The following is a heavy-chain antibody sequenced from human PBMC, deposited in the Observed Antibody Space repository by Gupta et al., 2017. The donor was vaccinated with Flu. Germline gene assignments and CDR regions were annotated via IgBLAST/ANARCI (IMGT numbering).Heavy chain of an antibody. Sequence: QVQLQQSGPGLVKPSQTLSLTCAISGDSVSGNSAAWNWIRQSPSRGLEWLGRTYYRSKWYNDYAVSVKSRITINPETSKNQVSLQLNSVTPEETAVYYCARGYRITRGRGEEDFDYWGQGTLVTVSS. CDR2: TYYRSKWYN. J-gene: IGHJ4*02. V-gene: IGHV6-1*01. CDR3: ARGYRITRGRGEEDFDY. D-gene: IGHD3-10*01. CDR1: GDSVSGNSAA.